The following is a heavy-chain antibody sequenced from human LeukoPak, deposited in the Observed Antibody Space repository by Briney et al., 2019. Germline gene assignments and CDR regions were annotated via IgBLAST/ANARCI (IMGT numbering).Heavy chain of an antibody. Sequence: ASVKVSCKASGYTFTSYGISWVRQAPGQGLEWMGIINPSGGSTSYAQKFQGRVTMTRDMSTSTVYMELSSLRSEDTAVYYCAREEGPYYYDSSGYFDYWGQGTLVTVSS. CDR2: INPSGGST. V-gene: IGHV1-46*01. CDR1: GYTFTSYG. J-gene: IGHJ4*02. D-gene: IGHD3-22*01. CDR3: AREEGPYYYDSSGYFDY.